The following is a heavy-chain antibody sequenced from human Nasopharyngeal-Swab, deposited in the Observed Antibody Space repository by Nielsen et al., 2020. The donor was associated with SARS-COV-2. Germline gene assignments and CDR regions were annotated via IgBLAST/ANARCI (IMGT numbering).Heavy chain of an antibody. V-gene: IGHV3-74*03. D-gene: IGHD1-26*01. Sequence: GGSLRLSCATSGFTFSNYWMHWVRQAPGTGLEWVARIDMRGRTTTHADSVKGRFTISRDNAKNTLSLQMNSLTPADTAVYFCVRGPVEGATGYFQFWGQGTLVTVSS. CDR3: VRGPVEGATGYFQF. CDR2: IDMRGRTT. CDR1: GFTFSNYW. J-gene: IGHJ1*01.